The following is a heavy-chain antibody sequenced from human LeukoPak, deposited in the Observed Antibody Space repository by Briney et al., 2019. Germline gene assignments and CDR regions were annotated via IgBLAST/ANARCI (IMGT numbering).Heavy chain of an antibody. CDR2: IYYSGST. V-gene: IGHV4-59*01. CDR3: ARGSDFGDY. CDR1: RASISIYY. J-gene: IGHJ4*02. Sequence: SETLSLTCTVSRASISIYYWSWIRQPPGKGLEWIGYIYYSGSTNYNPSLKGRVTMSVDTTKNQFSLRLSSVTAADTAVYYCARGSDFGDYWGQGTLVTVSS. D-gene: IGHD4-17*01.